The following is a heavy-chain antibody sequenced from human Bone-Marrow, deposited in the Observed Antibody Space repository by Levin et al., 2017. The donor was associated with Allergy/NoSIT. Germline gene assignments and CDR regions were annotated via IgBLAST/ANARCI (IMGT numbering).Heavy chain of an antibody. CDR2: IWYDGSNK. CDR3: AGGLASFDY. Sequence: GESLKISCAASEFTFSRYGMHWVRQAPGKGLEWVAVIWYDGSNKYYADSVTGRFTISRDNSKNTLYLQMNSLRLEDTAVYYCAGGLASFDYWGQGALVTVSS. CDR1: EFTFSRYG. D-gene: IGHD3-16*01. J-gene: IGHJ4*02. V-gene: IGHV3-33*08.